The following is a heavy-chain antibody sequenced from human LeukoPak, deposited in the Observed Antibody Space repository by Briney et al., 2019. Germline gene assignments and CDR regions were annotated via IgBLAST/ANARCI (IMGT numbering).Heavy chain of an antibody. CDR1: GGSIGNYY. V-gene: IGHV4-59*12. CDR3: ARDGISIAARPTDYYYYMDV. Sequence: SETLSLTCTVSGGSIGNYYWSWIRQPPEKGLEWIGYIYDSGSTNYNPSLKSRVTISVDRSKNQFSLKLSSVTAADTAVYYCARDGISIAARPTDYYYYMDVWGKGTTVTVSS. CDR2: IYDSGST. J-gene: IGHJ6*03. D-gene: IGHD6-6*01.